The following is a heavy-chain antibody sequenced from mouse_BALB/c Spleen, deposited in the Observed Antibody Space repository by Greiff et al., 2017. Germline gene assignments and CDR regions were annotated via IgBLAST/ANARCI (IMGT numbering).Heavy chain of an antibody. CDR2: INSNGGST. Sequence: EVKLVESGGGLVQPGGSLKLSCAASGFTFSSYGMSWVRQTPDKRLEWVATINSNGGSTYYPDSVKGRFTISRDNAKNTLYLHMSSQKSEDTAMYYCASDDDGYYVRYYAMDYWGQGTSVTVSS. CDR1: GFTFSSYG. V-gene: IGHV5-6-3*01. D-gene: IGHD2-3*01. CDR3: ASDDDGYYVRYYAMDY. J-gene: IGHJ4*01.